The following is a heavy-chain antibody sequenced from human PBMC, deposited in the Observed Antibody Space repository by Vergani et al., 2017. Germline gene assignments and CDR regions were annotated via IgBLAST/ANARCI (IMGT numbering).Heavy chain of an antibody. V-gene: IGHV4-61*02. D-gene: IGHD2-15*01. CDR1: GGSINSHNYY. CDR3: ARGSCLGGSCYKPLFDY. J-gene: IGHJ4*02. Sequence: QVQLQESGPGLVKPSQTLSLTCTVSGGSINSHNYYWSWIRQPAGKGLEWIGRIHTSGSTNYNPSLKCRVTMSEDTSKNQFSLNLTSVTAADPAVYFCARGSCLGGSCYKPLFDYWGQGILVTVSS. CDR2: IHTSGST.